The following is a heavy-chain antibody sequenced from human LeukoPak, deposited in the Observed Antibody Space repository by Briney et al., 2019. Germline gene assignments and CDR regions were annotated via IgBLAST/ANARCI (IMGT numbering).Heavy chain of an antibody. CDR2: IYHSGRT. D-gene: IGHD6-19*01. J-gene: IGHJ5*02. V-gene: IGHV4-4*02. CDR3: ARGGTTVAGTFWFDP. Sequence: PSETLSPTCAVSGGSISSSNWWSWVRQPPGKGLEWIGEIYHSGRTNYSPSLKSRVTISVDKSKNQFSLKLSSVTAADTAVYYCARGGTTVAGTFWFDPWGQGTLVTVSS. CDR1: GGSISSSNW.